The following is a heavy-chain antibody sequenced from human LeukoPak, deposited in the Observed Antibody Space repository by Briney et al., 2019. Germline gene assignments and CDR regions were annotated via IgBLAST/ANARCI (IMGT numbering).Heavy chain of an antibody. J-gene: IGHJ1*01. Sequence: ASVKVSCKASGGTFSNYAINWVRRAPGQGLEWMGGITPLFGTAKYAQKFQGRVTIIADESTSTAYMELSSLRSEDTAVYYCARDSSEIRSLIVHWGQGTLVTVSS. D-gene: IGHD1-14*01. V-gene: IGHV1-69*13. CDR2: ITPLFGTA. CDR1: GGTFSNYA. CDR3: ARDSSEIRSLIVH.